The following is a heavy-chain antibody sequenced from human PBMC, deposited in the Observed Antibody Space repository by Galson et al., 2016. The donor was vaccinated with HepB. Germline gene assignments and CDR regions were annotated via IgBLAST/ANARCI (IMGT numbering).Heavy chain of an antibody. D-gene: IGHD4-17*01. CDR2: IWYDGNNK. V-gene: IGHV3-33*06. CDR1: GFSFSDYG. J-gene: IGHJ3*01. CDR3: AKDTAYGDHLSTDAIDV. Sequence: LRLSCAASGFSFSDYGMHWVRQAPGKGLEWVAVIWYDGNNKYYGESVKGRFTISRDSSKNTLYLQMNNLRAEDSALYYCAKDTAYGDHLSTDAIDVWGQGTMVTVSS.